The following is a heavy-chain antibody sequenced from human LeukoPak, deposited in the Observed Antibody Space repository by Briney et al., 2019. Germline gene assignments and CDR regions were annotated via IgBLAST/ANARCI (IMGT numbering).Heavy chain of an antibody. CDR1: GFTFSGSA. J-gene: IGHJ4*02. CDR3: TILVCYGGNWPFDY. D-gene: IGHD4-23*01. Sequence: GGSLKLSCAASGFTFSGSAMHWVRQASGKGLEWVGRIRSKANSYATAYAASVKGRFTISRDDSKNTAYLQMNSLKTEDTAVYYCTILVCYGGNWPFDYWGQGTLVTVSS. CDR2: IRSKANSYAT. V-gene: IGHV3-73*01.